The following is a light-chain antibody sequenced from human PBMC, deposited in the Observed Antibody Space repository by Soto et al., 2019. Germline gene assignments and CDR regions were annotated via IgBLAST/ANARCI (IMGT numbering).Light chain of an antibody. CDR1: QSVGSP. J-gene: IGKJ2*01. Sequence: EIVLTQSPATLSLSPGERAILSCRASQSVGSPLAWYQQKPGQAPRLLIYDAFYRAAGIPARFSGSGSGTDFTLTISSLQPEDFAVYYCQQRSNWPYTFGQGTKLEIK. CDR2: DAF. V-gene: IGKV3-11*01. CDR3: QQRSNWPYT.